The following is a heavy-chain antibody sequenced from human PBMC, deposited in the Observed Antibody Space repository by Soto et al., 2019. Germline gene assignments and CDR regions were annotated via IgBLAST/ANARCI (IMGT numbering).Heavy chain of an antibody. CDR3: ARLRSGCSGGSCYSLYYYGMDV. J-gene: IGHJ6*02. CDR1: GYSFTSYW. Sequence: PGESLKISCKGSGYSFTSYWIGWVRQMPGKGLEWMGIIYPGDSDTRYSPSFQGQVTISADKSISTAYLQWSSLKASDTAMYYCARLRSGCSGGSCYSLYYYGMDVWGQGTTVTVSS. D-gene: IGHD2-15*01. CDR2: IYPGDSDT. V-gene: IGHV5-51*01.